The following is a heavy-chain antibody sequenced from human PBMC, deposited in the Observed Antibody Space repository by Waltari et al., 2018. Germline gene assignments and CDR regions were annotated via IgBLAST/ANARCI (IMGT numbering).Heavy chain of an antibody. V-gene: IGHV1-2*02. Sequence: QVQLVQSGAEVKKPGASVKVSCKASGYTFTGYYMHWVRQAPGQGLEWMEWINPNSGGTNYAKKFQGRVTMTRDTSISTAYMELRSLRSDDTAVYYCARVQRSSGWFNNWFDPWGQGTLVTVSS. CDR2: INPNSGGT. J-gene: IGHJ5*02. CDR3: ARVQRSSGWFNNWFDP. D-gene: IGHD6-19*01. CDR1: GYTFTGYY.